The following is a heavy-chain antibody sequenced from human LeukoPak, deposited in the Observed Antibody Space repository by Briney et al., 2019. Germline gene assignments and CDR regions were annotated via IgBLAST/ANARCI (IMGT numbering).Heavy chain of an antibody. CDR2: IRGDGSEK. Sequence: SGESLRLSCAASGFTFSSYWMTWVRQAPGKGLEWVANIRGDGSEKKYVNSVKGRFTISRHNAKNSLYLQMDNLRAEDTAMYYCARTSSITCYDYWGRGTLVTVSS. J-gene: IGHJ4*02. CDR3: ARTSSITCYDY. V-gene: IGHV3-7*03. D-gene: IGHD2-2*01. CDR1: GFTFSSYW.